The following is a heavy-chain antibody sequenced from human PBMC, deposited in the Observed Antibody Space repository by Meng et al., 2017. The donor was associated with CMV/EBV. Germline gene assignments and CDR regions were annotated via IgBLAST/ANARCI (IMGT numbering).Heavy chain of an antibody. CDR2: IRYDANTK. V-gene: IGHV3-30*02. CDR3: ARDLVEDIVVVPAAITFDY. Sequence: GESLKISCAASGFTFRTYGMHWVRQAPGKGLEWVAFIRYDANTKWYADSVKGRFTISRDNSKNSLYLQMNSLRAEDTAVYYCARDLVEDIVVVPAAITFDYWGQGTLVTVSS. CDR1: GFTFRTYG. J-gene: IGHJ4*02. D-gene: IGHD2-2*02.